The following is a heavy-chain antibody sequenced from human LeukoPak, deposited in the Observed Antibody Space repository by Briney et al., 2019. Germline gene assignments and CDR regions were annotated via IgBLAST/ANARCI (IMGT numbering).Heavy chain of an antibody. D-gene: IGHD1-26*01. CDR3: ARDGYSGSYYDY. Sequence: PSETLSLTCTVSGGSISSYYWSWIRQPPGKGLEWIGYIYYSGSTNYNPSLKSQVTISVDTSKNQFSLKLSSVTAADTAVYYCARDGYSGSYYDYWGQGTLVTVSS. CDR2: IYYSGST. V-gene: IGHV4-59*01. J-gene: IGHJ4*02. CDR1: GGSISSYY.